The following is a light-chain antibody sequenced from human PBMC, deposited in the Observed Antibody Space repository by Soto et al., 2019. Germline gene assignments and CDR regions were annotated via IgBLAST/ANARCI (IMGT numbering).Light chain of an antibody. CDR1: QSVSSN. V-gene: IGKV3-15*01. J-gene: IGKJ1*01. CDR3: HQYNKWPWT. Sequence: EIVLTQSPATLSSFPGDRVTLSCRASQSVSSNLAWYQQKPGQAPRLLIYGASTRATGCPAGFSGSGSGTEFTLTISSLQSEDFAVYYCHQYNKWPWTFGQGTKVDIK. CDR2: GAS.